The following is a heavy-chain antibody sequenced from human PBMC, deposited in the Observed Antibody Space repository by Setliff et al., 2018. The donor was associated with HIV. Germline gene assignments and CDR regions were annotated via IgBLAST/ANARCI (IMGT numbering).Heavy chain of an antibody. CDR2: INPHSGNT. CDR3: ARGGALSGFFFPNWRDP. J-gene: IGHJ5*02. Sequence: ASVKVSCKASGYTLTGYYMHWVRLAPGLGLEWMGWINPHSGNTDFAQRFQGRITMTRDTSINTVYMDLSRLTSDDTGIYYCARGGALSGFFFPNWRDPWGQGTWVTVSS. CDR1: GYTLTGYY. V-gene: IGHV1-2*02. D-gene: IGHD6-19*01.